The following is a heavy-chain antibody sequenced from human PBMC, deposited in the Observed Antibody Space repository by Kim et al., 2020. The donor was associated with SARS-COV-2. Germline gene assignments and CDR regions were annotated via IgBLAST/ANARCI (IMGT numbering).Heavy chain of an antibody. CDR3: ARLPQWLALDY. J-gene: IGHJ4*02. CDR1: GFTFSSYA. CDR2: ISYDGSNK. V-gene: IGHV3-30-3*01. D-gene: IGHD6-19*01. Sequence: GGSLRLSCAASGFTFSSYAMHWVRQAPGKGLEWVAVISYDGSNKYYADSVKGRFTISRDNSKNTLYLQMNSLRAEDTAVYYCARLPQWLALDYWGQGTLVTVSS.